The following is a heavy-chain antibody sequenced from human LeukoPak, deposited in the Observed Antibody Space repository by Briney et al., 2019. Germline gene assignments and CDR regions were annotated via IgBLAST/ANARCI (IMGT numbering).Heavy chain of an antibody. Sequence: GGSLRLSCAASGFTVSSNYMSWVRQAPGKGLEWVSVSYSGGSTYYADSVKGRFTISRDNAKNSLYLQMNSLRAEDTAVYYCARDTGARGWFDPWGQGTPVTVSS. J-gene: IGHJ5*02. CDR1: GFTVSSNY. CDR2: SYSGGST. V-gene: IGHV3-66*01. CDR3: ARDTGARGWFDP. D-gene: IGHD2-8*02.